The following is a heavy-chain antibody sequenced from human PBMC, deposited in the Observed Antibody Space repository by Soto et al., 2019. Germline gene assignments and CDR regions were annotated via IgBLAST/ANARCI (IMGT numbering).Heavy chain of an antibody. Sequence: ASVKVSCKASGYTFTSYDINWVRQATGQGLEWMGWMNPNSGNTGYAQKFQGRVTMTRNTSISTAYMELSSLRSEDTAVYYCARTTTIFGVVDPDYWGQGTLVTVSS. CDR1: GYTFTSYD. CDR2: MNPNSGNT. CDR3: ARTTTIFGVVDPDY. D-gene: IGHD3-3*01. V-gene: IGHV1-8*01. J-gene: IGHJ4*02.